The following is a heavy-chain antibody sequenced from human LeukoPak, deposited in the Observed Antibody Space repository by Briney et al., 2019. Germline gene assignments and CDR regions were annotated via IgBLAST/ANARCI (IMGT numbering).Heavy chain of an antibody. V-gene: IGHV3-49*04. D-gene: IGHD2-2*01. CDR2: IRSKAYGGTI. J-gene: IGHJ4*02. Sequence: GRSLRLSCTASGFTFGDYAMSWVRQAPGKGLEWVGFIRSKAYGGTIEYPPSVKGRFTVSRDDSKSIAYLQMNSLKTEHTAVYYCTRGGYCSSISCLFDYWGQGSLVTVSS. CDR1: GFTFGDYA. CDR3: TRGGYCSSISCLFDY.